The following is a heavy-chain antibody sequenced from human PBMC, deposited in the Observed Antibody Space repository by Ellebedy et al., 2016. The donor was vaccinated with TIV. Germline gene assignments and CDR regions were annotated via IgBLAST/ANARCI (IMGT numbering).Heavy chain of an antibody. CDR3: ARDWVAVAENYGMDV. CDR1: GFTFSSYS. Sequence: PGGSLTLSCAASGFTFSSYSMNWVRQAPGKGLEWVSSISSSSSYIYYADSVKGRFTISRDNAKNSLYLQMNSLRAEDTAVYYCARDWVAVAENYGMDVWGQGTTVTVSS. V-gene: IGHV3-21*01. CDR2: ISSSSSYI. D-gene: IGHD6-19*01. J-gene: IGHJ6*02.